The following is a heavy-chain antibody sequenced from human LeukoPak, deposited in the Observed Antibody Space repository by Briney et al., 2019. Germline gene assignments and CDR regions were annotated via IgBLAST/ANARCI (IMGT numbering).Heavy chain of an antibody. V-gene: IGHV3-30-3*01. J-gene: IGHJ6*02. CDR2: ISYDGSNK. D-gene: IGHD2-15*01. Sequence: PGGSLRLSCTASGFTFSSYAMHWVRRAPGKGLEWVAVISYDGSNKYYADSAKGRFTISRDNSKNTLYLQMNSLRAEDTAVYYCARVVAANDYYYYGMDVWGQGTTVTVSS. CDR3: ARVVAANDYYYYGMDV. CDR1: GFTFSSYA.